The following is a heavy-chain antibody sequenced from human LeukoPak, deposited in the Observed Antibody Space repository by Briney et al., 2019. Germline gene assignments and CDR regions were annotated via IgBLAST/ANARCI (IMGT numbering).Heavy chain of an antibody. CDR3: AMSTQAQWLFRPSDAFDI. V-gene: IGHV5-51*01. Sequence: GESLKISCKGSGYSFTSYWIGWVRQMPGKGLEWMGIIYPGDSDTRYSPSFQGQVTISADKSISTAYLQWSSLKASDTAMYYCAMSTQAQWLFRPSDAFDIWGQGTMVTVSS. CDR1: GYSFTSYW. CDR2: IYPGDSDT. J-gene: IGHJ3*02. D-gene: IGHD6-19*01.